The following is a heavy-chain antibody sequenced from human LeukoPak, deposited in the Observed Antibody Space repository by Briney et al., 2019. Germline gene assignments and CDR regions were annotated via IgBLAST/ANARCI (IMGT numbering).Heavy chain of an antibody. CDR1: GYSFTRCW. CDR2: TYPGDSDT. CDR3: ATYRQAVADAFDF. Sequence: GESLKISCKTCGYSFTRCWIAWVRQVPGEGLEWVGMTYPGDSDTKYSPSFQGHVTISADRSISTAYLQWRSLKASDSAIYYYATYRQAVADAFDFWGQGTMVIVSS. V-gene: IGHV5-51*01. J-gene: IGHJ3*01. D-gene: IGHD4-23*01.